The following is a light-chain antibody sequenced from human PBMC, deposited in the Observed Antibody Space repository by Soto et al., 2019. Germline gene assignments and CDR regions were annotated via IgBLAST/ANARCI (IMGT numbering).Light chain of an antibody. CDR3: CSYAGSYTWV. Sequence: QSALTQPRSVSGSPGQSVTISCTGTSSDVGGYNYVSWYQQHPGKAPKLMIYDVSKRPSGVPDRFSGSKSGNTASLTISGLQAPDEADFSCCSYAGSYTWVFGGGTQLTVL. J-gene: IGLJ2*01. V-gene: IGLV2-11*01. CDR2: DVS. CDR1: SSDVGGYNY.